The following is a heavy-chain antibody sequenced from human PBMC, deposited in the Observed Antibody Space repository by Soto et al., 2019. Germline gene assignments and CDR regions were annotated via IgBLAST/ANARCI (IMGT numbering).Heavy chain of an antibody. D-gene: IGHD1-26*01. J-gene: IGHJ4*02. CDR3: AKEGGLSGSYYISSSYYFDY. CDR1: GFTFSSYG. Sequence: GGSLRLSCVASGFTFSSYGMHWVRQAPGKGLEWVAIISYDGSNTYYADSVMGRFTISRDNSKNTLYPQMNSLRAEDTSVYYCAKEGGLSGSYYISSSYYFDYWGQGTLVTVSS. CDR2: ISYDGSNT. V-gene: IGHV3-30*18.